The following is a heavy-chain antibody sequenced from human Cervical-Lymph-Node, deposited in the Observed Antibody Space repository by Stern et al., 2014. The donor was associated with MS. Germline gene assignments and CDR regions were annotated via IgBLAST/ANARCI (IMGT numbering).Heavy chain of an antibody. V-gene: IGHV4-59*01. CDR1: GGPISSYY. J-gene: IGHJ5*02. Sequence: LPESAPGLVKPSQTLSLTCTVSGGPISSYYWSWIRQPPPKGPEWIGYIYYSGSTNYNPSLKSRVTISVDTSKNQFSLKLSSGTAADTAVYYCARGATQAFDPWGQGTLVTVSS. CDR3: ARGATQAFDP. CDR2: IYYSGST.